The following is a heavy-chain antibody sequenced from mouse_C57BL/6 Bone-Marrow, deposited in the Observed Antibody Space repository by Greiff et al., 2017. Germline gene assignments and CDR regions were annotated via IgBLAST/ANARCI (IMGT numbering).Heavy chain of an antibody. CDR1: GYTFTSYW. V-gene: IGHV1-64*01. CDR3: AREDCGSHY. J-gene: IGHJ2*01. D-gene: IGHD1-1*01. Sequence: QVQLQQSGAELAKPGASVKLSCKASGYTFTSYWMHWVKQRPGQGLEWIGMIHPNSGSTNYNEKFKSKATLTVDKSSSTAYMQLSSLTSEYSAVXYCAREDCGSHYWGQGTTLTVSS. CDR2: IHPNSGST.